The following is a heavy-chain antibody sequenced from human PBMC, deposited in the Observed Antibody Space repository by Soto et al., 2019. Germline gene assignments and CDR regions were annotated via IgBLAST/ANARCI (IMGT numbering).Heavy chain of an antibody. J-gene: IGHJ4*02. Sequence: PSETLSLTCTVSGGSISNYYWSWIRQPPGKGLEWIGRIYPSGSPNYNPSLKSGGTMSVDTSNNQFSLKLKLDSVTAEDAAVYYCEIDDFWGCRTYDYWGQGILVTVSS. D-gene: IGHD3-3*01. V-gene: IGHV4-4*07. CDR3: EIDDFWGCRTYDY. CDR1: GGSISNYY. CDR2: IYPSGSP.